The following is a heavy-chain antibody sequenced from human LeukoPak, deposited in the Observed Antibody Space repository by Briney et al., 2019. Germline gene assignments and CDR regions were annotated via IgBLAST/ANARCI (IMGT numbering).Heavy chain of an antibody. CDR2: IYPDDSNT. Sequence: GESLKISCQGSGYNFPIYWIGWVRQMPGQGLEWMGIIYPDDSNTIYGPSFQGQVTISADKSISTAYLQWSSLKASDTAMYYCARPPHYDILTGYDLDYWGQGTLVTVSS. CDR1: GYNFPIYW. CDR3: ARPPHYDILTGYDLDY. V-gene: IGHV5-51*01. D-gene: IGHD3-9*01. J-gene: IGHJ4*02.